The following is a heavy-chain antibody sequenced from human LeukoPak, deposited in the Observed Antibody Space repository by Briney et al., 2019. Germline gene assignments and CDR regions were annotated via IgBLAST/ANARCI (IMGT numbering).Heavy chain of an antibody. CDR1: GGSISSYY. CDR2: IYTSGST. V-gene: IGHV4-4*07. J-gene: IGHJ4*02. Sequence: KPSETLSLTCTVSGGSISSYYWSWIRQPAGKGLEWIGRIYTSGSTNYNPSLKSRVTMSVDTSKNQFSLKLSSVTAADTAVYYCARVLGSWSAYNIDYWGQGTLVTVSS. CDR3: ARVLGSWSAYNIDY. D-gene: IGHD3-3*01.